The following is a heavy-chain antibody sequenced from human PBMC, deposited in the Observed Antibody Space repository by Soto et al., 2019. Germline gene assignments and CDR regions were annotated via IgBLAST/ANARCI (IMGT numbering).Heavy chain of an antibody. J-gene: IGHJ5*02. D-gene: IGHD1-26*01. CDR2: INHSGST. CDR1: GGSFSGYY. CDR3: AGQGIPRTYSGSYYRFGCFDP. V-gene: IGHV4-34*01. Sequence: SETLSLTCAVYGGSFSGYYWSWIRQPPGKGLEWIGEINHSGSTNYNPALNSRVTISVDTSKNQFYLKLGSLTAADTAVYYCAGQGIPRTYSGSYYRFGCFDPWGQGTLVTVSS.